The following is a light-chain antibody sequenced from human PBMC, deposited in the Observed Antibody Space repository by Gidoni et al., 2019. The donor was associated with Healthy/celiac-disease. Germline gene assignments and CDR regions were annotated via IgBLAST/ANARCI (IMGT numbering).Light chain of an antibody. CDR2: GAS. CDR3: QQYGSSPQT. Sequence: EIVLTQSPGTLSLSPGERATLSCRASQSVSSSYLAWYQQKPGQAPRLLIYGASSRATGIPDRCSGSGSGTDSTLTISRLEPEDFAVYYCQQYGSSPQTFGQGTKVEIK. CDR1: QSVSSSY. V-gene: IGKV3-20*01. J-gene: IGKJ1*01.